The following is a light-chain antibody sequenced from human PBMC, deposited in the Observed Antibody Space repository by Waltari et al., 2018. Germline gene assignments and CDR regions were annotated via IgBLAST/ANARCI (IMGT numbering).Light chain of an antibody. J-gene: IGLJ1*01. V-gene: IGLV2-23*02. CDR1: NSNVDILHL. CDR3: CSFAGYGIYV. Sequence: QSALTQPASVSGSPGQSITISCTAVNSNVDILHLVSWYQHHSGRNPRLLLYEISQRPSGISNRFSGSKSGNTASLTISGLQPEDEADYFCCSFAGYGIYVFGSGTQVSVL. CDR2: EIS.